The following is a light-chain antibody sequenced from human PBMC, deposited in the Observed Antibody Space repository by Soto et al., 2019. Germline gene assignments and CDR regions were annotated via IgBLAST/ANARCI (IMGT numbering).Light chain of an antibody. CDR2: EVT. V-gene: IGLV2-23*02. J-gene: IGLJ1*01. CDR3: CSFAGTTIPYV. CDR1: SSDVGSYDL. Sequence: QSALTQPASVSGAPGQSITVSCTGTSSDVGSYDLVSWYQQHPGKASKVMILEVTKRPSGVSNRFSGSKSGNTASLTISGLQAEDEADYYCCSFAGTTIPYVFGTGTKVTVL.